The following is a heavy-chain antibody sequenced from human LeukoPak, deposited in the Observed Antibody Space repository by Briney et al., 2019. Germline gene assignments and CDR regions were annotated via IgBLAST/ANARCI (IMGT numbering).Heavy chain of an antibody. V-gene: IGHV4-61*02. CDR1: GGSISSGSYY. D-gene: IGHD6-13*01. Sequence: SETLSLTCTVSGGSISSGSYYWSWIRQPAGKGLEWIGRIYTSGSTNYNPSLKSRVTISVDTSKNQFSLKLSSVTAADTAVYYCARGEGYSSLYWGQGTLVTVSS. CDR2: IYTSGST. CDR3: ARGEGYSSLY. J-gene: IGHJ4*02.